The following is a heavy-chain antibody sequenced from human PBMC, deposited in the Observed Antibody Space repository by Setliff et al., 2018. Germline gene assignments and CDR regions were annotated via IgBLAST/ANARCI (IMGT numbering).Heavy chain of an antibody. CDR3: AKGGNITRETYYYYGMDV. CDR1: GYRFTTYG. D-gene: IGHD1-20*01. J-gene: IGHJ6*02. CDR2: ISPYNGNT. Sequence: ASVKVSCKASGYRFTTYGINWVRQAPGQGLEWMGWISPYNGNTYYAQKFQGRVAITTDTSTSTAYMELRSLRSDDTAVYYCAKGGNITRETYYYYGMDVWGQGTMVTVPS. V-gene: IGHV1-18*01.